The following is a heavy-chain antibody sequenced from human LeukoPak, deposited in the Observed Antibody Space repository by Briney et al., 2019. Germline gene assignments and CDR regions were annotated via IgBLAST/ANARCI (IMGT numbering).Heavy chain of an antibody. CDR3: ARGGDIVVVPAAIGWFDP. J-gene: IGHJ5*02. Sequence: GRSLRLSCAASGFTFSSYAMHRVRQAPGKGLEWGAVISYGGSNKYYADSVKGRFTISRDNSKNTLYLQMNSLRAEDTAVYYCARGGDIVVVPAAIGWFDPWGQGTLVTVSS. CDR2: ISYGGSNK. CDR1: GFTFSSYA. D-gene: IGHD2-2*01. V-gene: IGHV3-30-3*01.